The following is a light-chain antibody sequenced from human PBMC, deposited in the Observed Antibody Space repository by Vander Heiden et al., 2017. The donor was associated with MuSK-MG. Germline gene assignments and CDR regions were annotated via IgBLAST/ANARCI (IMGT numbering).Light chain of an antibody. V-gene: IGKV1-39*01. CDR2: AAS. J-gene: IGKJ1*01. Sequence: DIQMTQSPSSLSASVGDRVTITCRASQSISSYLNWYQQKPGKAPKLLIYAASSLQSGVPSRFSGSGSGTDFTLTISSLQPEDFATYYCQQSYSNSFGQGTKVEIQ. CDR3: QQSYSNS. CDR1: QSISSY.